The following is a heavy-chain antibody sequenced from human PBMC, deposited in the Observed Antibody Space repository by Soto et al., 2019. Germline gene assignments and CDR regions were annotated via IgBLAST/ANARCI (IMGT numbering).Heavy chain of an antibody. J-gene: IGHJ6*02. D-gene: IGHD3-22*01. CDR2: ILYSGDT. CDR1: SGSISSNSYL. CDR3: ARQGRNTKIVILRHSATDF. Sequence: PSETLSLTCSVSSGSISSNSYLWGWIRQPPGKGLEWIGAILYSGDTYYSESLKSRVTMSVDTAKNQFSLKLNSVTAADTAVYYCARQGRNTKIVILRHSATDFWGQGTAVTVSS. V-gene: IGHV4-39*01.